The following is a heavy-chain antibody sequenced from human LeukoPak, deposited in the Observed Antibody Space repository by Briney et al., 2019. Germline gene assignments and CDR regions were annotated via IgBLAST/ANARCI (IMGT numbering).Heavy chain of an antibody. V-gene: IGHV1-69*13. D-gene: IGHD2-2*01. CDR3: ARPAAYHLPKEMFLYY. CDR2: IIPIFGTA. J-gene: IGHJ4*02. Sequence: ASVKVSCKASGYTFTGYYMHWVRQAPGQGLEWMGGIIPIFGTANYAQKFQGRVTITADESTRTAYMKLSSLRSEDTAVYYCARPAAYHLPKEMFLYYWGQGTLVTVSS. CDR1: GYTFTGYY.